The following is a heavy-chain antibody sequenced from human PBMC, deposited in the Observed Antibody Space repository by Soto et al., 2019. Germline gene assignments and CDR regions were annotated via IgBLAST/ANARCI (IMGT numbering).Heavy chain of an antibody. D-gene: IGHD6-19*01. CDR3: AKALRRGFSSEGGE. CDR2: MSWNSGTI. J-gene: IGHJ4*02. CDR1: GFTFNDYA. V-gene: IGHV3-9*01. Sequence: EVQLVESGGGLVQPGRSLRLSCAASGFTFNDYAMHWVRQAPGKGLEWVSGMSWNSGTIAYADSVKGRFTVSRDNAKNSLYLQMTSLRADNAAVDYCAKALRRGFSSEGGEWGQGAVVPVSS.